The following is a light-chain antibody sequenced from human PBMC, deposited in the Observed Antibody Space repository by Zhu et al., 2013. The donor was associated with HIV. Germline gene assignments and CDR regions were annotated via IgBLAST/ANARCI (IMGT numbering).Light chain of an antibody. CDR1: QDIRID. V-gene: IGKV1-17*01. CDR2: AAS. J-gene: IGKJ2*02. Sequence: DIQMTQSPSSLSASVGDRVTITCRASQDIRIDLGWYQQKPGKAPKLLIYAASSLQSGVPSRFSGSGSGTDFTLTISTLQPEDFATYYCLQSNSYPRTFGQGTRLEIK. CDR3: LQSNSYPRT.